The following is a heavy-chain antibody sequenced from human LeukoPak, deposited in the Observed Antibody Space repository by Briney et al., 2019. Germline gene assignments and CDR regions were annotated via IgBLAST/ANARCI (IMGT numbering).Heavy chain of an antibody. J-gene: IGHJ5*02. CDR3: ARLVVAAAEQYNWFDP. D-gene: IGHD6-13*01. V-gene: IGHV1-18*01. CDR2: ISAYNGNT. Sequence: ASVKVSCKASGYTFTSYGISWVRQAPGQGLEWMGWISAYNGNTNYAQKLQGRVTMTTDTSTSTAYMELRSLRSDDTAVYYCARLVVAAAEQYNWFDPWGQGTLVNVSS. CDR1: GYTFTSYG.